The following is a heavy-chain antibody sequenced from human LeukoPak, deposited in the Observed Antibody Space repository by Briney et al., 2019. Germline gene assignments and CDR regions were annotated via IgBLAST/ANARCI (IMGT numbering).Heavy chain of an antibody. Sequence: GGSLRLSCAASGFTFSGYSMNWVRQAPGKGLDWVSYISSSTSSIYYADSVKGRFTISRDNSKNTLYLQMNSLTAEDTAVYYCAKDFYQHPSFDVFDFWGQGTMVTVSS. D-gene: IGHD2-2*01. V-gene: IGHV3-48*01. J-gene: IGHJ3*01. CDR1: GFTFSGYS. CDR3: AKDFYQHPSFDVFDF. CDR2: ISSSTSSI.